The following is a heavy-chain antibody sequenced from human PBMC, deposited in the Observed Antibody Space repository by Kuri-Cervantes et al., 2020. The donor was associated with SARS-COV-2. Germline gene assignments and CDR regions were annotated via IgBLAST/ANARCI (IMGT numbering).Heavy chain of an antibody. CDR3: ARQGAVY. J-gene: IGHJ4*02. Sequence: GESLKISCAASGFTFSSYSMNWVRQAPGKGLEWVSSISSSSSNTYYADSVKGRFTISRDNAKNSLYLQMNSLRDEDTAVYYCARQGAVYWGQGTLVTVSS. V-gene: IGHV3-21*01. CDR1: GFTFSSYS. CDR2: ISSSSSNT. D-gene: IGHD1-26*01.